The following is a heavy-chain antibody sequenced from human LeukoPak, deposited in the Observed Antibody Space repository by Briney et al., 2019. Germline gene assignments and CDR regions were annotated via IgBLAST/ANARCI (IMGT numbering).Heavy chain of an antibody. D-gene: IGHD2-15*01. Sequence: ASVKVSCKASGYTFTGYYMHWVRQAPGQGLEWMGWINPNSGGTNYAQKFQGRVTMTRDTSTSTVYMELNSLNSDDTALYYCARGVLLQDRGAFDVWGQGTMVTVSS. J-gene: IGHJ3*01. CDR1: GYTFTGYY. CDR3: ARGVLLQDRGAFDV. V-gene: IGHV1-2*02. CDR2: INPNSGGT.